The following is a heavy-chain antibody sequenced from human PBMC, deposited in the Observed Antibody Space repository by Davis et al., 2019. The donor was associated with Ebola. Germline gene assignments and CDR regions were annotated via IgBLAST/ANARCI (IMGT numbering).Heavy chain of an antibody. CDR2: IYPGDSDT. CDR1: GYRFSNYW. V-gene: IGHV5-51*01. Sequence: KVSCKVSGYRFSNYWIGWVRQMPGKGLEWMGIIYPGDSDTRYSPSFQGQVTISADKSISTAYLQWSSLQASDSAMYYCARRPAVVMGAMDVWGKGTTVTVSS. J-gene: IGHJ6*03. D-gene: IGHD3-22*01. CDR3: ARRPAVVMGAMDV.